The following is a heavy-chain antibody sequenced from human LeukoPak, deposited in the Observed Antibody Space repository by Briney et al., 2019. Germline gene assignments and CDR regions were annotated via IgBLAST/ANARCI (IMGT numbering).Heavy chain of an antibody. CDR2: IYTSGST. V-gene: IGHV4-4*07. CDR3: ARGPMYYYDSSGYSTHRFFDY. D-gene: IGHD3-22*01. CDR1: GGSMSSYY. Sequence: PSETLSLTCPDSGGSMSSYYRSWIRQPAGKGLEWIGRIYTSGSTNYNPSLKRRVTMSVDTSKNQFSLKLSSVTAADTAVYYCARGPMYYYDSSGYSTHRFFDYWGQGTLVTVSS. J-gene: IGHJ4*02.